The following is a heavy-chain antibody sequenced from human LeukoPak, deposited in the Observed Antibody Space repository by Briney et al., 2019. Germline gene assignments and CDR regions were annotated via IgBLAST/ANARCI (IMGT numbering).Heavy chain of an antibody. D-gene: IGHD4-23*01. Sequence: GGSLRLSCAASGFTFKLYWMHWVRQVPGRGPVWVSRINVDGIITSYAESVKGRFTISRDNAKNTVFLQMNSLRAEDTAVYYCAGDRWNYYFMDVWGKGTTVTVSS. J-gene: IGHJ6*03. V-gene: IGHV3-74*01. CDR1: GFTFKLYW. CDR3: AGDRWNYYFMDV. CDR2: INVDGIIT.